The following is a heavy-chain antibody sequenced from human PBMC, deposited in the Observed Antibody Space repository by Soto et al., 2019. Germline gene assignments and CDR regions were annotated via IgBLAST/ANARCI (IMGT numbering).Heavy chain of an antibody. Sequence: ASVKVSCKASGYIFSGHVIHWMRQAPGQGLEWMGWINPKSGDTCYAQKFQGRVTMTRDTSLDIVHMDLSGLTSDDAAVYYCARSRSTRQPFDHWGRGTLVTVSS. CDR1: GYIFSGHV. J-gene: IGHJ5*02. D-gene: IGHD5-12*01. CDR3: ARSRSTRQPFDH. CDR2: INPKSGDT. V-gene: IGHV1-2*02.